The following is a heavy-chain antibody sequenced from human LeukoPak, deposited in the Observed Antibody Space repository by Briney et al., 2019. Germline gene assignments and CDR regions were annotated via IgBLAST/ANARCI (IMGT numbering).Heavy chain of an antibody. Sequence: SETLSLTCTVSGGSISSSSYYWGWIRQPPGTGLEWIGSIYYSGSTYYNPSLKSRVTISVDTSKNQFSLKLSSVTAADTAVYYCARLYYDFWSGYVDYWGQGTLVTVSS. D-gene: IGHD3-3*01. J-gene: IGHJ4*02. CDR3: ARLYYDFWSGYVDY. CDR2: IYYSGST. V-gene: IGHV4-39*01. CDR1: GGSISSSSYY.